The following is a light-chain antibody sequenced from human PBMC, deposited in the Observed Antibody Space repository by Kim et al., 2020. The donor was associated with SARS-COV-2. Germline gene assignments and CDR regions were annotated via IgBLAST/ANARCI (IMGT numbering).Light chain of an antibody. Sequence: SVSPGERATLSGRASQSVSSNLAWYQQKPGQAPRLLIYGASTRATGIPARFSGSGSGTEFTLTISSLQSEDFAVYYCQQYNNWPCTFGQGTKLEI. CDR2: GAS. V-gene: IGKV3-15*01. CDR3: QQYNNWPCT. CDR1: QSVSSN. J-gene: IGKJ2*02.